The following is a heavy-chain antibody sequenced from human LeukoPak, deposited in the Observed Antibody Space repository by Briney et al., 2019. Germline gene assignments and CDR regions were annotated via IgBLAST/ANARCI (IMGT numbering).Heavy chain of an antibody. D-gene: IGHD3-16*01. CDR3: ARGGGLDV. Sequence: GSLRLSCAGSGFTFSRYWINLARQASGKGLEWVASINHNGNVNYYVDSVKGRFTISRDNAKNSLYLQMSNLRAEDTAVYFCARGGGLDVWGQGATVTVSS. V-gene: IGHV3-7*03. CDR1: GFTFSRYW. J-gene: IGHJ6*02. CDR2: INHNGNVN.